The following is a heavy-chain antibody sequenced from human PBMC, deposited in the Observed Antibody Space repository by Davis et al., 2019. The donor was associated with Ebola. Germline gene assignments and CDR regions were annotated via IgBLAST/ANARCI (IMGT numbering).Heavy chain of an antibody. D-gene: IGHD1-14*01. J-gene: IGHJ6*02. Sequence: ASVKVSCKTSGYTFTTYDINWVRQATGHGLEWMGWMNPNSGNTGYVEKFQGRVTMTRNTSTSTAYMELSSLRSEDTAVYYCVRSGVRGYYNGMDVWGQGTTVSVSS. CDR3: VRSGVRGYYNGMDV. V-gene: IGHV1-8*01. CDR1: GYTFTTYD. CDR2: MNPNSGNT.